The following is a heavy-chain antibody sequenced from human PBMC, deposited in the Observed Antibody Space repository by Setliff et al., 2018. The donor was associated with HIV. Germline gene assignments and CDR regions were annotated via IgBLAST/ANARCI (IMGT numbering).Heavy chain of an antibody. J-gene: IGHJ6*03. Sequence: SETLSLTCAAYGGSFSGFYWSWIRQPPGKGLEWIGYIYDSGSTNYNPSLKSRVTVSLDTSKNQFSLKLRSVTAADTAVYYCARGIYYYYYYMDVWGKGTTVTVSS. CDR1: GGSFSGFY. CDR2: IYDSGST. CDR3: ARGIYYYYYYMDV. V-gene: IGHV4-59*01.